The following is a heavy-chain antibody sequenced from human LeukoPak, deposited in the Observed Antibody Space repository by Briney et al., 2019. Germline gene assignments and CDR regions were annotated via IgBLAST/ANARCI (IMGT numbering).Heavy chain of an antibody. CDR1: GYTFTSYG. CDR3: ASWRYCSSTSCSKYYFDY. V-gene: IGHV1-8*02. D-gene: IGHD2-2*01. J-gene: IGHJ4*02. CDR2: MNPNSGNT. Sequence: ASVKVSCKASGYTFTSYGISWVRQAPGQGLEWMGWMNPNSGNTGYAQKFQGRVTMTRNTSISTAYMELSSLRSEDTAVYYCASWRYCSSTSCSKYYFDYWGQGTLVTVSS.